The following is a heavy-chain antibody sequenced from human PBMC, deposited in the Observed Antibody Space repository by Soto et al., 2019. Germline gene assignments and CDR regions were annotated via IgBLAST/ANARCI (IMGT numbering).Heavy chain of an antibody. CDR2: ISYSGNT. V-gene: IGHV4-59*01. CDR3: ARVLSGSSLFDY. J-gene: IGHJ4*02. D-gene: IGHD1-26*01. Sequence: PSETLSLTCTGSGGSISSDYWSWIRQPPGKGLEWIGYISYSGNTNYNPSLKSLVTISVDTSKKQFSLKLRSVTAADTAVYYCARVLSGSSLFDYWGQGMLVTVSS. CDR1: GGSISSDY.